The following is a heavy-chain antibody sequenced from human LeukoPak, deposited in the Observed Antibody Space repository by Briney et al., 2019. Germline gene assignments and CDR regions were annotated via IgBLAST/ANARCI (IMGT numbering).Heavy chain of an antibody. CDR2: IYYSGST. Sequence: SQTLSLTCTVSGGSISSGDYYWSWIRQHPGKGLEWIGYIYYSGSTYYNPSLKSRVTISVDTSKNQFSLKLSSVTAADTAVYYCAREIPLQCLDYWGQGTLVTVSS. J-gene: IGHJ4*02. V-gene: IGHV4-31*03. CDR1: GGSISSGDYY. D-gene: IGHD4-11*01. CDR3: AREIPLQCLDY.